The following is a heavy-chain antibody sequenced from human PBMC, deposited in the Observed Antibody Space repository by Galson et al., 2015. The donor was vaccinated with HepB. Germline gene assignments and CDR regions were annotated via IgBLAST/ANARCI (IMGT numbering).Heavy chain of an antibody. J-gene: IGHJ3*02. CDR1: VFSLSTRGMR. V-gene: IGHV2-70*04. CDR2: IDWDDDK. D-gene: IGHD5-12*01. CDR3: AHARYADAFEI. Sequence: PALVKPTQTLTLTCTFSVFSLSTRGMRVSWLRQPPGKALEWLARIDWDDDKFYSTSLKTRLTISKGTSKNQVVLTMTNMDPVDTATYYCAHARYADAFEIWGQGTMVTVSS.